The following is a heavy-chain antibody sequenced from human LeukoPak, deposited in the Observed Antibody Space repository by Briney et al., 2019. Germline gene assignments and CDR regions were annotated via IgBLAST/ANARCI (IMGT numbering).Heavy chain of an antibody. D-gene: IGHD3-22*01. CDR1: GYTFTGYY. V-gene: IGHV1-2*02. Sequence: ASVKVSCKASGYTFTGYYIHWVRQPPGQGLEWMGWINPKSGGTKYAQKFQGRVTMTRERPISTGIMELSRLRSDDTAVYYCARGASLTYYYDTGDYYVFDYWGQGTLVTVSS. J-gene: IGHJ4*02. CDR2: INPKSGGT. CDR3: ARGASLTYYYDTGDYYVFDY.